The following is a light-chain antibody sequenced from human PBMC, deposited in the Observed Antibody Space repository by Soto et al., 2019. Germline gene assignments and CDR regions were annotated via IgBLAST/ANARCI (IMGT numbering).Light chain of an antibody. CDR1: QSVSSNS. V-gene: IGKV3-11*01. J-gene: IGKJ3*01. CDR2: DAY. Sequence: EIVLTQSPGTLSLSPWERATLSCRASQSVSSNSLAWYQQKPGQAPRLLIYDAYNRATGIPVRFSGSGSGTDFTLTISSLEPEDFAVYYCQQRSNWAPITFGPGTKVDIK. CDR3: QQRSNWAPIT.